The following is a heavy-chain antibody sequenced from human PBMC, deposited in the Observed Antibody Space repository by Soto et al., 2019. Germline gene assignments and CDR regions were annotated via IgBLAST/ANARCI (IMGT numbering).Heavy chain of an antibody. J-gene: IGHJ1*01. CDR2: IYPSDSRT. V-gene: IGHV5-51*01. D-gene: IGHD6-6*01. CDR1: GYTFANYW. Sequence: GESLKISCESSGYTFANYWIGWGREVPGTVLEWVAIIYPSDSRTIDSPSFQGQGTSSADKSISTAYLQWPSLKAAETAIYYRSKSNYSTSVRYRQRWGQETPVTVSS. CDR3: SKSNYSTSVRYRQR.